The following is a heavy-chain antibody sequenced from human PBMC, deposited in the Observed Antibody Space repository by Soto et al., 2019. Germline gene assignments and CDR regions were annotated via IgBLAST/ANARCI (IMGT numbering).Heavy chain of an antibody. Sequence: EVQLVESGGGLVQPGGSLRLSCAASGLTFSSYWMHWVRQAPGKGLVWVSRINSDGSSTSYADSVKGRFTISRDNAKNTLYLQMNSLRAEDTAVYYCARIQWRGYAFDIWGQGTMVTVSS. CDR1: GLTFSSYW. CDR2: INSDGSST. V-gene: IGHV3-74*02. CDR3: ARIQWRGYAFDI. J-gene: IGHJ3*02. D-gene: IGHD5-12*01.